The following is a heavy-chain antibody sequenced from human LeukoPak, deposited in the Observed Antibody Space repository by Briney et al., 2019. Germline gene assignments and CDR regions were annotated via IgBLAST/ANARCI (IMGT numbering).Heavy chain of an antibody. CDR3: AREGYSSGWSFDY. CDR2: IYDGGTT. Sequence: PGGSVRLSCAASGFTVSSNYMSWVRQAPGKGLEWVSVIYDGGTTYYADSVKGRFTISRDNSKNTLYLQMNSLRAEDTAVYYCAREGYSSGWSFDYWGQGTLVTVSS. V-gene: IGHV3-66*02. J-gene: IGHJ4*02. D-gene: IGHD6-19*01. CDR1: GFTVSSNY.